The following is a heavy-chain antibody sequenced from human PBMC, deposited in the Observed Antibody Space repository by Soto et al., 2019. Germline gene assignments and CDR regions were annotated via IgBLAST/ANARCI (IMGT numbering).Heavy chain of an antibody. CDR1: GGTFSSYT. D-gene: IGHD6-6*01. Sequence: QVQLVQSGAEVQKPGSSVKVSCKASGGTFSSYTISWVRQAPGQGLEWMGRIIPILGIANYAQKFQGRVTITADKSTSTAYMELSSLRSEDTAVYYCARTLGYSSSAPFDYWGQGTLVTVSS. CDR3: ARTLGYSSSAPFDY. V-gene: IGHV1-69*02. CDR2: IIPILGIA. J-gene: IGHJ4*02.